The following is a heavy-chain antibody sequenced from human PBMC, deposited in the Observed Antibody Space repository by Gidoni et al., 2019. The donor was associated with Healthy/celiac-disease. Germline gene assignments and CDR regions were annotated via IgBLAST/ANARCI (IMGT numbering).Heavy chain of an antibody. D-gene: IGHD2-15*01. J-gene: IGHJ4*02. CDR3: AKGGYCSGGSCYPGQVDY. CDR2: ISWNSGSI. CDR1: GFTFADYA. V-gene: IGHV3-9*01. Sequence: EVQLVESGGGLVQPGRSLRLSCAASGFTFADYAMHWVRQAPGKGLEWVSGISWNSGSIGYADSVKGRFTISRDNAKNSLYLQMNSLRAEDTALYYCAKGGYCSGGSCYPGQVDYWGQGTLVTVSS.